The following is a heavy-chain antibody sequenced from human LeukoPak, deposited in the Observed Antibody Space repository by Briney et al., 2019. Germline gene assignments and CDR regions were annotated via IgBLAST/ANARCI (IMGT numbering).Heavy chain of an antibody. J-gene: IGHJ4*02. V-gene: IGHV4-38-2*02. D-gene: IGHD2-2*01. CDR2: FLLKGST. CDR3: ARVARCTSCFDADY. Sequence: SETLSLTCTVSGYSITSAYYWGWIRQPPGKGLEWIGSFLLKGSTYYNPSLKSRVTISVDTSKNQFSLTLSSVTAADTAVYYCARVARCTSCFDADYWGQGTLVTVSS. CDR1: GYSITSAYY.